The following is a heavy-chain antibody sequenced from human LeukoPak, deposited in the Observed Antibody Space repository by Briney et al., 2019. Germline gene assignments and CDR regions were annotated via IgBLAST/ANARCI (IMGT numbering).Heavy chain of an antibody. CDR1: GLTFSRYS. CDR3: APEDTAMVEHLDFDY. J-gene: IGHJ4*02. V-gene: IGHV3-21*01. CDR2: ISNIGTSI. D-gene: IGHD5-18*01. Sequence: GESLRLSCAVSGLTFSRYSMNWVRQAPGKGLEWVSSISNIGTSIYYADSVKGRFTISRDNAKNSLYLQMDSLRAEDTAVYYCAPEDTAMVEHLDFDYWGQGTLVTVSS.